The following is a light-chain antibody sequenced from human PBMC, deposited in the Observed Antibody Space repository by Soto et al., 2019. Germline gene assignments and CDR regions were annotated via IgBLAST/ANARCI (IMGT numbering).Light chain of an antibody. CDR1: QSISSW. CDR3: QQYNSYST. J-gene: IGKJ1*01. CDR2: KAS. V-gene: IGKV1-5*03. Sequence: DIQMTQSPSPLSASVGDRVTITCRASQSISSWLAWYQQQPGKAPKLLIYKASSLESGVPSRFSGSGSGTEFTLTISSLQPDDFATYYCQQYNSYSTLGQGTKVDIK.